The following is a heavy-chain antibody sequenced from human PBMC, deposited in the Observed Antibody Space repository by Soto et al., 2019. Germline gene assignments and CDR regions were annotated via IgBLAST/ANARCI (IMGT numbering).Heavy chain of an antibody. J-gene: IGHJ4*02. CDR1: GGSISIYY. CDR3: ARGRHYDILTGYSFYYFDY. CDR2: IYYSGST. Sequence: PSETLSLTCTVSGGSISIYYWSWIRHPPGKGLEWIGYIYYSGSTNYNPSLKSRVTISVDTSKNQFSLKLSSVTAADTAVYYCARGRHYDILTGYSFYYFDYWGQGTLVTVSS. V-gene: IGHV4-59*01. D-gene: IGHD3-9*01.